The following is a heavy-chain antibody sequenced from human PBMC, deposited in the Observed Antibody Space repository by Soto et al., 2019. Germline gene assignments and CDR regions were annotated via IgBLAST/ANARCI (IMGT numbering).Heavy chain of an antibody. Sequence: ASVKVSCKTSGYTFTSCDVNWVRQAPGQGLEWMGWMNPNNGNTGYAQKFQGRVTMTGDNSMSTAYMELSSLRSEDTAVYYCARISGRPSNYYHIDVWGQGTSVTVYS. V-gene: IGHV1-8*01. CDR1: GYTFTSCD. J-gene: IGHJ6*02. D-gene: IGHD1-26*01. CDR3: ARISGRPSNYYHIDV. CDR2: MNPNNGNT.